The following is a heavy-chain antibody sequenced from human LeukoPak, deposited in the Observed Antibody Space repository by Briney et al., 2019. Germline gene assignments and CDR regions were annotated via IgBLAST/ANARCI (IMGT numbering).Heavy chain of an antibody. J-gene: IGHJ3*02. Sequence: SETLSLTCTVSGGSMSNSTYYWGWIRQPPGKGLERSGSLYYSGSTYDNPSLKSRVTISVDTSKNQLSLKLSSVTAADTAIYYCARHSPVATEAFDIWGQGTMATVSS. D-gene: IGHD2-2*01. CDR2: LYYSGST. V-gene: IGHV4-39*01. CDR3: ARHSPVATEAFDI. CDR1: GGSMSNSTYY.